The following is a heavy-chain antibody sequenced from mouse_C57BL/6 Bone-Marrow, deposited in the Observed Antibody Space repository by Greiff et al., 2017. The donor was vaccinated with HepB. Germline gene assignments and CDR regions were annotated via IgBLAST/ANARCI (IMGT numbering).Heavy chain of an antibody. CDR3: ARHQAWFAY. CDR2: IYPGDGDT. Sequence: LQESGPELVKPGASVKISCKASGYAFSSSWMNWVKQRPGKGLEWIGRIYPGDGDTNYNGKFKGKATLTADKSSSTAYMQLSSLTSEDSAVYFCARHQAWFAYWGQGTLVTVSA. V-gene: IGHV1-82*01. J-gene: IGHJ3*01. CDR1: GYAFSSSW.